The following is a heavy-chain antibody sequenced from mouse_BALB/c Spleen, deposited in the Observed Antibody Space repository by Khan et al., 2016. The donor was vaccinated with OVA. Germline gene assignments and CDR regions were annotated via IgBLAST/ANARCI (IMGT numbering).Heavy chain of an antibody. V-gene: IGHV1S137*01. CDR1: GYTFTDFA. J-gene: IGHJ3*01. CDR3: VRGGGDSRFAY. Sequence: QVQLQQSGAELVRPGVSVKISCKGSGYTFTDFAMHWVKQSHAKSLEWIGVISTFYGDATYNQMFKDKATMTVDKSSSTAYVELVSLTSEDSAIYYSVRGGGDSRFAYWGQGTLVTVSA. D-gene: IGHD2-13*01. CDR2: ISTFYGDA.